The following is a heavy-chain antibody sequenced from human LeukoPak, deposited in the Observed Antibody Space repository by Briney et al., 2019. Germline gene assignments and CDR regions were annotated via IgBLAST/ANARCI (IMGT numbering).Heavy chain of an antibody. J-gene: IGHJ5*02. CDR2: IIANLDTA. D-gene: IGHD5-12*01. CDR3: VRSGYDYDWFDP. CDR1: GCSFSDYS. Sequence: SVKVSCKASGCSFSDYSISWVRQAPGQGLEWMGRIIANLDTAHYAQKFQGRFTITADKSTTTVYMELRSLSSDDTAVYYCVRSGYDYDWFDPWGQGTLVTVSS. V-gene: IGHV1-69*08.